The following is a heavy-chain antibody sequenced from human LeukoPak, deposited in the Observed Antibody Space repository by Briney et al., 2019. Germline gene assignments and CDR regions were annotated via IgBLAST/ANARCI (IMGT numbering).Heavy chain of an antibody. V-gene: IGHV4-59*08. D-gene: IGHD3-16*01. Sequence: XXXYXXWVRQPPGXXXXXXXYIYYSGSTNYHPSLKSXGTILVDTXXNQCSLKLSSVNAADTAVYYCAXXXXXXXXXXXXGGWFDPWGQGTLVTVSS. CDR3: AXXXXXXXXXXXXGGWFDP. J-gene: IGHJ5*02. CDR1: XXXY. CDR2: IYYSGST.